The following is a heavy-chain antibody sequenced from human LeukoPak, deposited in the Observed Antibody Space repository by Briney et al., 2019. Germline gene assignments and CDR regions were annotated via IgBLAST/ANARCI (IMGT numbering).Heavy chain of an antibody. Sequence: TSETLSLTCTVSGGSISSYYWRWIRQPPGKGLEWIGYIYYSGSTNYNPSLKSRVTISVDTSKNQFSLKLSSVTAADTAVYYCASSTGYSSGWYRGDYWGQGTLVTVSS. J-gene: IGHJ4*02. CDR2: IYYSGST. V-gene: IGHV4-59*01. D-gene: IGHD6-19*01. CDR1: GGSISSYY. CDR3: ASSTGYSSGWYRGDY.